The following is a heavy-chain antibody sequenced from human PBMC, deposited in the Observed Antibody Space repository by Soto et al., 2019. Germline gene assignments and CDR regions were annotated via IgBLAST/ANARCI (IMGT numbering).Heavy chain of an antibody. CDR2: INHSGST. Sequence: PSETLSLTCTVYGGSFSGNYWSWIPKPPGKGVEWIGEINHSGSTNYNPSRKCRVTIPVETATNQCSLKLSSVSAADTAVYYCDSGFYGSGSDIDPAPGHYWGQGTLVTVSS. D-gene: IGHD3-10*01. V-gene: IGHV4-34*01. J-gene: IGHJ4*02. CDR1: GGSFSGNY. CDR3: DSGFYGSGSDIDPAPGHY.